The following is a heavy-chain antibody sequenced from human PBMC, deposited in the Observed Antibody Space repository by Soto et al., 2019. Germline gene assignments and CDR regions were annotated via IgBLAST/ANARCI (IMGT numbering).Heavy chain of an antibody. Sequence: QVQLQQWGAGLLKPSETLSLTCAVYGGSFSGYYWSWIRQPPGKGLEWIGEINHSGSTNYNPSLKSRVTISVDTSKNQFSLKLSSVTAADTAVYYCARALGYCSSTSCSDPFDYWGQGTLVTVSS. D-gene: IGHD2-2*01. V-gene: IGHV4-34*01. CDR1: GGSFSGYY. CDR2: INHSGST. CDR3: ARALGYCSSTSCSDPFDY. J-gene: IGHJ4*02.